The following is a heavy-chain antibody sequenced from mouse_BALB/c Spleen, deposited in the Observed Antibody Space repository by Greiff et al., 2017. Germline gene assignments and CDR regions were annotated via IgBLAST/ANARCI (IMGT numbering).Heavy chain of an antibody. CDR2: ISSGSSTI. Sequence: EVMLVESGGGLVQPGGSRKLSCAASGFTFSSFGMHWVRQTPEKGLEWVAYISSGSSTIYYADTVKGRFTISRDNPKNTLFLQMTSLRSEDTAMYYCARSRGYDYDDGDVWFAYWGQGTLVTVSA. J-gene: IGHJ3*01. CDR1: GFTFSSFG. D-gene: IGHD2-4*01. V-gene: IGHV5-17*02. CDR3: ARSRGYDYDDGDVWFAY.